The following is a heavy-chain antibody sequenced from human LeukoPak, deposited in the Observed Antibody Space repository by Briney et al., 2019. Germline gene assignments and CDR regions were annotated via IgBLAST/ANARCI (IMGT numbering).Heavy chain of an antibody. Sequence: GGSLRLSCAASGFTFSSYAMSWVPQAPGMGLEWVTAISGSGGSTYYADSVKGRFTISRDNSKNTLYLQMNSLRAEDTAVYYCAKGYRIAVAHDAFDIWGQGTMVTVSS. D-gene: IGHD6-19*01. CDR2: ISGSGGST. J-gene: IGHJ3*02. V-gene: IGHV3-23*01. CDR1: GFTFSSYA. CDR3: AKGYRIAVAHDAFDI.